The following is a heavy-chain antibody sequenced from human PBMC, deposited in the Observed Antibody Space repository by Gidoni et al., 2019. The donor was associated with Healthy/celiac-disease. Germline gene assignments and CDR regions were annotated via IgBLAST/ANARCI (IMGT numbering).Heavy chain of an antibody. CDR3: AKDAVLRYFDWLSPRADLHQNYYYYMDV. CDR1: GFTFSSYA. D-gene: IGHD3-9*01. CDR2: ISGSGGST. J-gene: IGHJ6*03. V-gene: IGHV3-23*01. Sequence: EVQLLESGGGLVQPGGSLRLSCAASGFTFSSYAMSWVRQAPGKGLEWVSAISGSGGSTYYADSVKGRFTISRDNSKNTLYLQMNSLRAEDTAVYYCAKDAVLRYFDWLSPRADLHQNYYYYMDVWGKGTTVTVSS.